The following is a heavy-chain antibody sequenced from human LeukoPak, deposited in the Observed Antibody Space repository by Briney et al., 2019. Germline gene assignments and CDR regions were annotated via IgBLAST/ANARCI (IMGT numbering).Heavy chain of an antibody. Sequence: SETLSLTCTVSGGSISSYYWSWIRQPPGKGLEWIGYIYYSGSTSYNPSLKSRVTISVDTSKNQFSLKLSSVTAADTAVCYCARGLDTGSWGGYYYGMDIWGQGTTVTVSS. V-gene: IGHV4-59*01. CDR2: IYYSGST. CDR1: GGSISSYY. CDR3: ARGLDTGSWGGYYYGMDI. D-gene: IGHD3-10*01. J-gene: IGHJ6*02.